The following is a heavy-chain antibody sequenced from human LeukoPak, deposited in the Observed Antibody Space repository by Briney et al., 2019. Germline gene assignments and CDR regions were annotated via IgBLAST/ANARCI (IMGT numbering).Heavy chain of an antibody. CDR3: ARDRFPFDRPNPNPAKYFQH. Sequence: GASVKVSCKASGYTFTSYYMHWVRQAPGQGLEWMGIINPSGGSTSYAQKFQGRVTMTRDMSTSTVYMELSSLRSEDTAVYYCARDRFPFDRPNPNPAKYFQHWGQGTLVTVSS. CDR1: GYTFTSYY. J-gene: IGHJ1*01. V-gene: IGHV1-46*01. D-gene: IGHD1-14*01. CDR2: INPSGGST.